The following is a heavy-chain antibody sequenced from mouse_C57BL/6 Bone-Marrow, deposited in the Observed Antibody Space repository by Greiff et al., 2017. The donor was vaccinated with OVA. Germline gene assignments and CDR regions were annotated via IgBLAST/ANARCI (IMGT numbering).Heavy chain of an antibody. CDR1: GYTFTEYT. V-gene: IGHV1-62-2*01. Sequence: VKLVESGAELVKPGASVKLSCKASGYTFTEYTIHWVKQRSGQGLEWIGWFYPGSGSIKYNEKFKDKATLTADKSSSTVYMELSRLTSEDSAVYFCARHASYVNYFDYWGQGTTLTVSS. D-gene: IGHD1-1*01. J-gene: IGHJ2*01. CDR3: ARHASYVNYFDY. CDR2: FYPGSGSI.